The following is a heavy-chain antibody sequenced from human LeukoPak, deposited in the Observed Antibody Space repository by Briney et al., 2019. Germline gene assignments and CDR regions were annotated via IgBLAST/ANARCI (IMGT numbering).Heavy chain of an antibody. CDR3: ARLIIRYNWNDEVDY. CDR1: GGTFSSYA. J-gene: IGHJ4*02. D-gene: IGHD1-20*01. Sequence: SVKVSCKASGGTFSSYAISWVRQAPGQGLEWMGGIIPIFGTANYAQEFQGRVTITADESTSTAYMELSSLRSEDTAVYYCARLIIRYNWNDEVDYWGQGTLVTVSS. V-gene: IGHV1-69*13. CDR2: IIPIFGTA.